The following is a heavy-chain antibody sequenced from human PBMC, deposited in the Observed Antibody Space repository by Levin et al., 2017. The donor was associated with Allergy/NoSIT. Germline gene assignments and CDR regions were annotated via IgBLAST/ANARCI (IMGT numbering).Heavy chain of an antibody. D-gene: IGHD4-17*01. Sequence: PGESLKISCAVSGLPFSSFAMHWVRQAPGKGLEWVALVSYDGSATRYTDSVEDRFTVSRDNSQNTLYLQMNSLRVEDTAVYYCAREYTVTTVTKFDYWGQGALVTVSS. CDR1: GLPFSSFA. CDR3: AREYTVTTVTKFDY. CDR2: VSYDGSAT. V-gene: IGHV3-30-3*01. J-gene: IGHJ4*02.